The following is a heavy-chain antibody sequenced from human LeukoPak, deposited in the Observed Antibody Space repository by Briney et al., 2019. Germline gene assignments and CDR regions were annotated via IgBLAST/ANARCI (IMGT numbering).Heavy chain of an antibody. D-gene: IGHD5-24*01. CDR3: AREMATMGIDY. CDR1: GYTFTSYY. CDR2: INPSGGST. V-gene: IGHV1-46*01. J-gene: IGHJ4*02. Sequence: ASVKVSCKASGYTFTSYYMHWVRQAPGQGLEWMGIINPSGGSTSYAQKFQGRVTMTRDMSTSTVYMELSSLRSEDTAVYYCAREMATMGIDYWGQGTLVTVSS.